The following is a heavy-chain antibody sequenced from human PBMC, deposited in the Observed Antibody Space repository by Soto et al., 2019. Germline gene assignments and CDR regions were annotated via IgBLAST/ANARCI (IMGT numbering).Heavy chain of an antibody. CDR2: ISGSGGST. CDR3: AKPPDRLGTWFDP. D-gene: IGHD6-19*01. Sequence: TGGSLRLSWAASGCTFSSYAMSWVRQAPGKGLEWVSAISGSGGSTYYADSVKGRFTISRDNSKNTLYLQMNNLRAEDTAVYYCAKPPDRLGTWFDPWGQGTLVTVSS. J-gene: IGHJ5*02. V-gene: IGHV3-23*01. CDR1: GCTFSSYA.